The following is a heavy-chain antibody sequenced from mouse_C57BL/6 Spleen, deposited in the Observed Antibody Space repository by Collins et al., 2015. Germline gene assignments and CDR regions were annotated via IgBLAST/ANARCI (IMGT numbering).Heavy chain of an antibody. Sequence: VQLQQPGAELVKPGASMKVSCKASGYTFTSYWMHWVKQRPGQGLEWIGRIHPSDSDTNYNQKFKGKATLTVDISSSTAYIQLSSLTSEDSAVYYCTITYYYGSSYFDYWGQGTTLTVSS. D-gene: IGHD1-1*01. CDR2: IHPSDSDT. CDR1: GYTFTSYW. V-gene: IGHV1-74*01. J-gene: IGHJ2*01. CDR3: TITYYYGSSYFDY.